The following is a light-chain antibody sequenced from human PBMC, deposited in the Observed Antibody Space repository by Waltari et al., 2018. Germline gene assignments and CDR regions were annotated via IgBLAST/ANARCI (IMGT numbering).Light chain of an antibody. V-gene: IGKV4-1*01. J-gene: IGKJ4*01. CDR2: WAS. CDR1: QSVLYSSNNKNY. Sequence: DIVMTQSPDSLAVSLGERATINCKSSQSVLYSSNNKNYLAWYQQKPGQPPKLLIYWASTRESGVPDRFSGSGSGTDFTLTISSLQAEDVAVYYCQQYHDIPLTFGGGTKVEI. CDR3: QQYHDIPLT.